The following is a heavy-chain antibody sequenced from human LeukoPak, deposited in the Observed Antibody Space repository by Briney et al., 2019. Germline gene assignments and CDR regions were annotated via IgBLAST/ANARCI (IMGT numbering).Heavy chain of an antibody. CDR3: AKDLDFWSGYYLVAFDI. CDR2: ITSDGRTT. J-gene: IGHJ3*02. D-gene: IGHD3-3*01. CDR1: GFTFSSTW. V-gene: IGHV3-74*01. Sequence: GGSLRLSCAASGFTFSSTWMHWFRQGAGKGLVWVSRITSDGRTTIYADSVKGRFSISRDNAKNTLYLQMNSLRAEDTAVYYCAKDLDFWSGYYLVAFDIWGQGTMVTVSS.